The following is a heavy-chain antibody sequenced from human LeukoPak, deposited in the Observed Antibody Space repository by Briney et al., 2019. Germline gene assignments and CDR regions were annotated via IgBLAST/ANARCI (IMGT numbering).Heavy chain of an antibody. CDR3: ARDVDYYDSSGHYYFDY. D-gene: IGHD3-22*01. J-gene: IGHJ4*02. CDR1: GFTFSSYS. V-gene: IGHV3-48*01. Sequence: GGSLRLSCAASGFTFSSYSMNWVRQAPGKGLEWVSYISSSSSTIYYADSVKGRFTISRDNAKNSLYLQMNSLRAKDTAVYYCARDVDYYDSSGHYYFDYWGQGTLVTVSS. CDR2: ISSSSSTI.